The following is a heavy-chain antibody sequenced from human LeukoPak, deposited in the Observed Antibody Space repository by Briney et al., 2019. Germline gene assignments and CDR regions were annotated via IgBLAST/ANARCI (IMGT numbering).Heavy chain of an antibody. CDR1: GYTFTSYY. D-gene: IGHD3-10*01. CDR3: ARRHGDYYYYMDV. J-gene: IGHJ6*03. V-gene: IGHV1-46*01. CDR2: INPSGGGT. Sequence: VASVKVSCKASGYTFTSYYMHWVRQAPGQGLEWMGIINPSGGGTSYAQKFQGRVTMTRDMSTSTVYMELSSLRSEDTAVYYCARRHGDYYYYMDVWGKGTTVTVSS.